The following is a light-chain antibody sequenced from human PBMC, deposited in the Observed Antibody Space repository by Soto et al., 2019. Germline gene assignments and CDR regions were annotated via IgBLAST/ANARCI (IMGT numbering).Light chain of an antibody. CDR2: KAS. Sequence: DIQMTQSPSTLSASVGDRATITCRASQGINRWLAWYQQKPGKAPKLLIYKASSLESGVPSRFSGGGIGTEFSLSISSLQPDDFATYYCQQYSTYPYIFGQGTKVDIK. J-gene: IGKJ2*01. CDR3: QQYSTYPYI. V-gene: IGKV1-5*03. CDR1: QGINRW.